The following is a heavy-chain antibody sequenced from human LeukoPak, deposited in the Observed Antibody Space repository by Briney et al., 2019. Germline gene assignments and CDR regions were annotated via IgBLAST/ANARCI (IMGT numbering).Heavy chain of an antibody. CDR1: GFTFSSYE. CDR2: ISSSGSPI. Sequence: PGGSLRLSCAASGFTFSSYEMNWVRRAPGKGLEWVSYISSSGSPIYYADSVKGRFTVSRDNAKNSLYLQMSSLRAEDTAVYYCARTLAYWGQGTLVAVSS. V-gene: IGHV3-48*03. J-gene: IGHJ4*02. CDR3: ARTLAY. D-gene: IGHD6-13*01.